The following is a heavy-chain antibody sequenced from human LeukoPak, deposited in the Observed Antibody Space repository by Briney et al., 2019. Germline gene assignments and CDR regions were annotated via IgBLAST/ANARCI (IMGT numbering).Heavy chain of an antibody. CDR1: GFTFSSYS. J-gene: IGHJ4*02. CDR3: ARAVSSGWYLDY. Sequence: KTGGSLRLSCAASGFTFSSYSMNWVRQAPGKGLEWVSSISSSSSYIYYADSVKGRFTISRDNAKTTLYLQINSLRAEDTAVYYCARAVSSGWYLDYWGQGTLVTVSS. V-gene: IGHV3-21*01. D-gene: IGHD6-19*01. CDR2: ISSSSSYI.